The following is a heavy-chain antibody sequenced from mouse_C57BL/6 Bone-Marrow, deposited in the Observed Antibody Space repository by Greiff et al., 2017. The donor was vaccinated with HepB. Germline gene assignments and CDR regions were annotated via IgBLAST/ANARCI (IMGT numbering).Heavy chain of an antibody. D-gene: IGHD2-2*01. CDR2: IYPRSGNT. CDR1: GYTFTSYG. Sequence: VQLVESGAELARPGASVKLSCKASGYTFTSYGISWVKQRTGQGLEWIGEIYPRSGNTYYNEKFKGKATLTADKSSSTAYMELRSLTSEDSAVYFCAREIWLRREAYWGQGTLVTVSA. V-gene: IGHV1-81*01. CDR3: AREIWLRREAY. J-gene: IGHJ3*01.